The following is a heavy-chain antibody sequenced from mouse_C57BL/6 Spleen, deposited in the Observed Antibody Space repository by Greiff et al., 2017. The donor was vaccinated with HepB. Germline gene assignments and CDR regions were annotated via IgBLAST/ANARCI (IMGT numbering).Heavy chain of an antibody. Sequence: EVQLQQSGPELVKPGASVKISCKASGYTFTDYYMNWVKQSHGKSLEWIGDINPNNGGTSYNQKFKGKATLTVDKSSSTAYMELRSLTSEDSAVYYCARQYGYDFYYAMDYWGQGTSVTVSS. D-gene: IGHD2-2*01. CDR3: ARQYGYDFYYAMDY. J-gene: IGHJ4*01. CDR1: GYTFTDYY. CDR2: INPNNGGT. V-gene: IGHV1-26*01.